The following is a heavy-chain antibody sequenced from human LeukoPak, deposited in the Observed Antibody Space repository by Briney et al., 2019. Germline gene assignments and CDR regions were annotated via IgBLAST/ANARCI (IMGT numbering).Heavy chain of an antibody. V-gene: IGHV4-30-4*08. CDR2: IYYSGST. D-gene: IGHD3-3*01. Sequence: SETLSLTCGVSGGSVSTIGYSWSWIRQPPGKGLEWIGYIYYSGSTYYNPSLKSRVTISVDTSKNQFSLKLSSVTAADTAVYYCAREKLLEWNAFDIWGQGTMVTVSS. CDR3: AREKLLEWNAFDI. CDR1: GGSVSTIGYS. J-gene: IGHJ3*02.